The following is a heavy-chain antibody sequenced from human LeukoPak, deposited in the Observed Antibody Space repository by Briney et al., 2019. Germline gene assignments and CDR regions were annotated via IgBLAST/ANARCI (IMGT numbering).Heavy chain of an antibody. V-gene: IGHV4-59*01. CDR2: ISYSGST. J-gene: IGHJ4*02. Sequence: PSETLSLTCTVSGGSISSYYWSWIRQPPGKGLEWIGYISYSGSTNYNPSLKSRVTISVDTSKNQFSLKLSSVTAADTAVYYCARGYDFWSGYTPLDYWGQGTLVTVSS. CDR1: GGSISSYY. D-gene: IGHD3-3*01. CDR3: ARGYDFWSGYTPLDY.